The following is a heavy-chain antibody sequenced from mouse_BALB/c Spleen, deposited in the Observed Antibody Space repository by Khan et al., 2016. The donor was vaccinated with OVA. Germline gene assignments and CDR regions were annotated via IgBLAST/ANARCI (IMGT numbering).Heavy chain of an antibody. Sequence: EVQLVESGPGLVKPSQSLSLTCTVTGYSITSDYAWNWIRQFPGNKPEWMGYISYSGSTSYNPSLKSRISITRDTSKNQFFLQLNSVTTEDTATYYCARRGDGYYGAMDYWGQGTSVTVSS. CDR1: GYSITSDYA. J-gene: IGHJ4*01. CDR2: ISYSGST. V-gene: IGHV3-2*02. CDR3: ARRGDGYYGAMDY. D-gene: IGHD2-3*01.